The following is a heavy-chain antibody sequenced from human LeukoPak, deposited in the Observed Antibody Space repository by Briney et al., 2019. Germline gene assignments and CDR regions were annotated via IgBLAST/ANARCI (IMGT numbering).Heavy chain of an antibody. V-gene: IGHV3-49*04. Sequence: GGSLRLSCTASGFTFGDYAMSWVRQAPGKGLEWVGFIRSKAYGGTTEYAASVKGRFTISRDDSKSIAYLQMNSLKTEDTAVYYCTSGFWWLREGYFDYWGQGTLVTVSS. CDR3: TSGFWWLREGYFDY. J-gene: IGHJ4*02. D-gene: IGHD5-12*01. CDR2: IRSKAYGGTT. CDR1: GFTFGDYA.